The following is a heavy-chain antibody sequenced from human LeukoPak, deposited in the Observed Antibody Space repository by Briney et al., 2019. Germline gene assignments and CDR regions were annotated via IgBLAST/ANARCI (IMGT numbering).Heavy chain of an antibody. CDR2: IYYSGST. CDR3: ARDRGGRDAFDI. CDR1: GGSISSYY. Sequence: PSETLSLTCTVSGGSISSYYWSWIRQPPGKGLEWIGYIYYSGSTNYNPSLKSRVTISVDTSKNQFSLKLSSVTAADTAVYYCARDRGGRDAFDIRGQGTMVTVSS. D-gene: IGHD3-10*01. V-gene: IGHV4-59*01. J-gene: IGHJ3*02.